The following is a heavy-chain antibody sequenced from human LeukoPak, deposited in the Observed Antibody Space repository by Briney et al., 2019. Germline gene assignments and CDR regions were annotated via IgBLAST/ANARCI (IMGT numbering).Heavy chain of an antibody. CDR3: ARGFYGAGSHFDY. D-gene: IGHD3-10*01. J-gene: IGHJ4*02. V-gene: IGHV4-30-4*01. CDR2: IYYSGST. Sequence: SQTLSLTCTVSGGSISRGDYYWSWIRQPPGKGLEWIGYIYYSGSTYYNPSLKSRVTMSVDTSKSQFSLRLGSVTAADTAMYYCARGFYGAGSHFDYWGQGTLVTVSS. CDR1: GGSISRGDYY.